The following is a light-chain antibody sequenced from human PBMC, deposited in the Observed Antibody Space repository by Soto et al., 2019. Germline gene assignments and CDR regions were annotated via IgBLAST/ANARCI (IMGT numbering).Light chain of an antibody. CDR3: QQYNKWPLIT. Sequence: EIVMTQSPATLSVSPGERATLSCRASQSVSRNLAWYQQKPGQAPRLLINDASNRATGIPARFSGSGSGTEFTLTISGLQSEDFAIYYCQQYNKWPLITFGQGTRLEIK. V-gene: IGKV3D-15*01. CDR2: DAS. CDR1: QSVSRN. J-gene: IGKJ5*01.